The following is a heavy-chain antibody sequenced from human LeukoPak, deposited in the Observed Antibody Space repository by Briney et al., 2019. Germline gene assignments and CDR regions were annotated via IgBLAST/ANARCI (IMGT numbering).Heavy chain of an antibody. D-gene: IGHD5-18*01. CDR1: GFTFSSYI. J-gene: IGHJ4*02. V-gene: IGHV3-48*01. CDR2: ISSSSSII. CDR3: ARARGYSYGYSDY. Sequence: GGSLRLSCAASGFTFSSYIMNWVRQAPGKGLEWVSYISSSSSIIDYADSVKGRFTISRDNAKNSLYLQMNSLRAEDTAVYYCARARGYSYGYSDYWGQGTLVTVSS.